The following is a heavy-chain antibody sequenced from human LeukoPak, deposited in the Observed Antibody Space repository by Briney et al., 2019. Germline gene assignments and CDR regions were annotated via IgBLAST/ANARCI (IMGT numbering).Heavy chain of an antibody. Sequence: PSQTLSLTCTVSGGSISSGGYYWSWIRQPPGKGLEGIGYIYHRGSTYYNPSLKSRVTISVDRSKNQFSLKLSSVTAADTAVYYCARNEEYYDFWSGYQPMGYWGQGTLVIVSS. CDR3: ARNEEYYDFWSGYQPMGY. J-gene: IGHJ4*02. D-gene: IGHD3-3*01. CDR1: GGSISSGGYY. V-gene: IGHV4-30-2*01. CDR2: IYHRGST.